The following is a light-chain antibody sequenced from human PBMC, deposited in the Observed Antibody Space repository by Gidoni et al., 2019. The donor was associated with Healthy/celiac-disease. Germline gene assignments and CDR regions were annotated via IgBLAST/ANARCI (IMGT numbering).Light chain of an antibody. CDR2: DAS. CDR1: QSVSSY. J-gene: IGKJ1*01. V-gene: IGKV3-11*01. CDR3: QQRSNWPRT. Sequence: EMVLTQSPATLSLSPGERATLSCRASQSVSSYLAGYQQKPGQAPRLLIYDASNRATGIPARFSGSGSGTDFTLTISSLEPEDFAVYYCQQRSNWPRTFGQGTKVEIK.